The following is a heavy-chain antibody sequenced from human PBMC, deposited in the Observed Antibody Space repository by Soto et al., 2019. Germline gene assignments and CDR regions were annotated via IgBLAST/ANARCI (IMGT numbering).Heavy chain of an antibody. CDR2: FDPEDGGT. Sequence: QVQLVQSGAEVKKPGASVKVSCKVSGYTLTELSMHWVRQAPGKGLEWVGGFDPEDGGTIYAQKFQGRVTMTEDTSTDTAYMELSSLRSEDTAVYYCATEGRPSSASYFYYYYGMDVWGQGTTVTVSS. CDR1: GYTLTELS. V-gene: IGHV1-24*01. D-gene: IGHD1-26*01. J-gene: IGHJ6*02. CDR3: ATEGRPSSASYFYYYYGMDV.